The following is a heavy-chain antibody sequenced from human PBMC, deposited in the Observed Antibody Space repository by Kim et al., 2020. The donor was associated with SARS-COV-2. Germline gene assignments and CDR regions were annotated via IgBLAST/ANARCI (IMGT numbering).Heavy chain of an antibody. CDR2: IGTAGDT. V-gene: IGHV3-13*04. Sequence: GGSLGLSCAASGFTFSSYDMHWVRQATGKGLEWVSAIGTAGDTYYPGSVKGRFTISRENAKNSLYLQMNSLRAGDTAVYYCARGGGSGSYSGDAFDIWGQGTMVTVSS. CDR1: GFTFSSYD. J-gene: IGHJ3*02. D-gene: IGHD3-10*01. CDR3: ARGGGSGSYSGDAFDI.